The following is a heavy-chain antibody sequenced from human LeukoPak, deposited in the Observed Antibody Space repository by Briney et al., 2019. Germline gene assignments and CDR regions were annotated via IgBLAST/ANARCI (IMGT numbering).Heavy chain of an antibody. Sequence: GGSLRLSCAASGFTFSYFYMSWVRQAPGKGLEWVANIKKDGTEKKYVDSVKGRFTISRDNAKNSLYLQMNSLRAEDTALYYCAREGGSGWYSGWFDPWGQGTLVTVSS. J-gene: IGHJ5*02. D-gene: IGHD6-19*01. V-gene: IGHV3-7*01. CDR3: AREGGSGWYSGWFDP. CDR1: GFTFSYFY. CDR2: IKKDGTEK.